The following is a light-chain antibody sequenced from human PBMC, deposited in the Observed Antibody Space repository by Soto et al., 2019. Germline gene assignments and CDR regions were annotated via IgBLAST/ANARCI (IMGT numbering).Light chain of an antibody. V-gene: IGKV3-15*01. J-gene: IGKJ1*01. CDR1: QSVISY. Sequence: ESVLTQSPGTLSLSPGERATLSCRASQSVISYLAWYQQKPGQAPRLLIYGASTRATGIPARFSGSGSGTEFTLTISSLQSEDFAVYYCQQYNNWPRTFGQGTKVDIK. CDR2: GAS. CDR3: QQYNNWPRT.